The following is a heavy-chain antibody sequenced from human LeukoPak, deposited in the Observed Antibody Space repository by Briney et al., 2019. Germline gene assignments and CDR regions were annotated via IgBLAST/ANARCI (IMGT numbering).Heavy chain of an antibody. J-gene: IGHJ4*02. V-gene: IGHV3-48*03. D-gene: IGHD3-10*01. CDR1: GFTFSSYE. CDR3: ATAGYGSGSYFDY. Sequence: GGSLRLSCAASGFTFSSYEMNWVRQTPGKGLEWVSYISCSGSTIYYADSVKGRFTISRDNAKNSLYLQMNSLRAEDTAVYYCATAGYGSGSYFDYWGQGTLVTVSS. CDR2: ISCSGSTI.